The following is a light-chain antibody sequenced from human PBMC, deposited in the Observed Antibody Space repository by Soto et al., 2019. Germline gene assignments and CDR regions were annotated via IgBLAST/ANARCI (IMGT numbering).Light chain of an antibody. J-gene: IGKJ1*01. CDR1: QTISSNN. V-gene: IGKV3-20*01. Sequence: DIVMTQSPGTLSLSPGERATLSCRASQTISSNNLAWYQQKPGQSPRILIYGSSSRDTGIPDRFSGRGSGTDFTLTISRLEPEDFAVYYCQQYGASPRTFGQGTKVDIK. CDR2: GSS. CDR3: QQYGASPRT.